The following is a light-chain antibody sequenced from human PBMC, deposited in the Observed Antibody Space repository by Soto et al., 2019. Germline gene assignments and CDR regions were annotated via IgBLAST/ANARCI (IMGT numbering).Light chain of an antibody. CDR2: GAS. CDR3: QQSFTTPRT. Sequence: DIQMTQSPSPLSASVGDRVTITCRASQTISTYLNWYQQKPGKAPKLLIYGASSLQSGVPSRFSGSGSGTDFTLTISSLQPEDFGTYYCQQSFTTPRTFGHGTKVEIK. V-gene: IGKV1-39*01. CDR1: QTISTY. J-gene: IGKJ1*01.